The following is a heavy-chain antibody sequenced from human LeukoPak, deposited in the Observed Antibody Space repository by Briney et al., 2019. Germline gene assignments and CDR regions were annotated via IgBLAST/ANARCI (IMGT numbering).Heavy chain of an antibody. CDR3: ARGDVDTFDY. CDR2: INHSGST. CDR1: GGSISSYY. J-gene: IGHJ4*02. D-gene: IGHD3/OR15-3a*01. V-gene: IGHV4-34*01. Sequence: SETLSLTCTVSGGSISSYYWSWIRQPPGKGLEWIGEINHSGSTNYNPSLKSRVTISVDTSKNQFSLKLSSVTAADTAVYYCARGDVDTFDYWGQGTLVTVSS.